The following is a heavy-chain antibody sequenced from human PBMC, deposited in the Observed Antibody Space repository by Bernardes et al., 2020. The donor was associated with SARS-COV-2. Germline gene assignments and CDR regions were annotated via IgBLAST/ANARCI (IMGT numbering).Heavy chain of an antibody. Sequence: SETLSLTCAVYGGSFSGYYGSWIRQPPGKGLEWIGEINHSGSTNYNPSLKSRVTISVDTSKNQFSLKLSSVTAADTAVYYCARASKLRYFDWLYYYYFDYWGQGTLVTVSS. CDR1: GGSFSGYY. CDR2: INHSGST. J-gene: IGHJ4*02. CDR3: ARASKLRYFDWLYYYYFDY. V-gene: IGHV4-34*01. D-gene: IGHD3-9*01.